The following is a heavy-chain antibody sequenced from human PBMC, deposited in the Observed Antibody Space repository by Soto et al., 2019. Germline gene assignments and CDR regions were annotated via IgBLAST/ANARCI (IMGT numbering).Heavy chain of an antibody. CDR2: INPNSGGT. CDR3: ARERYDYVWGSYRYGYYYYGMDV. Sequence: XSVKVSCKASGYPFTGYYMRWGRQAPGQGLEWMGWINPNSGGTNYAQKFQGWVTMTRDTSISTAYMELSRLRSDDTAVYYCARERYDYVWGSYRYGYYYYGMDVWGQGTTVTVSS. J-gene: IGHJ6*02. V-gene: IGHV1-2*04. CDR1: GYPFTGYY. D-gene: IGHD3-16*02.